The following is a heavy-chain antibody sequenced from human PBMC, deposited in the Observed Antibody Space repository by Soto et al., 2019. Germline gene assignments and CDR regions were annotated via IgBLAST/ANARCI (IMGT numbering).Heavy chain of an antibody. CDR2: ISSSSSYI. CDR3: AREEGARYCSGGSCYSGDWFDP. J-gene: IGHJ5*02. V-gene: IGHV3-21*01. CDR1: GFTFSSYS. D-gene: IGHD2-15*01. Sequence: GGSLRLSCAASGFTFSSYSMNWVRQAPGKGLEWVSSISSSSSYIYYADSVKGRFTISRDNAKNSLYLQMNSLRAEDTAVYYCAREEGARYCSGGSCYSGDWFDPWGQGTLVTVSS.